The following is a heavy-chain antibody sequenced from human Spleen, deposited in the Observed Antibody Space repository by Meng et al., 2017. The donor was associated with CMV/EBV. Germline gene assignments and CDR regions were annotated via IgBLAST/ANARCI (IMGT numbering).Heavy chain of an antibody. V-gene: IGHV4-39*07. J-gene: IGHJ4*02. Sequence: SETLSLTCTVSGGSISSSSYYWGWIRQPPGKGLEWIGSIYYSGSTYYNPSLKSRVTISVDTSKNQFSLKLSSVTAADTAVYYCARVRNVVAVAGTNYFDYWGQGTLVTVSS. D-gene: IGHD6-19*01. CDR2: IYYSGST. CDR1: GGSISSSSYY. CDR3: ARVRNVVAVAGTNYFDY.